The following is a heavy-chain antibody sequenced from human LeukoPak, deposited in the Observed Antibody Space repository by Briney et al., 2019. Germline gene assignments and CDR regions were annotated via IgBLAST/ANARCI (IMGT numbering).Heavy chain of an antibody. CDR3: ATAATSWFDP. CDR1: GGSISSGGYY. D-gene: IGHD2-15*01. CDR2: IYYSGST. V-gene: IGHV4-31*03. J-gene: IGHJ5*02. Sequence: SQTLSLTCTVSGGSISSGGYYWSWIRQHPAKGLEWIGYIYYSGSTYYNPSLKSRVTISVDTSKNQFSLKLSSVTAADTAVYYCATAATSWFDPWGQGTLVTVSS.